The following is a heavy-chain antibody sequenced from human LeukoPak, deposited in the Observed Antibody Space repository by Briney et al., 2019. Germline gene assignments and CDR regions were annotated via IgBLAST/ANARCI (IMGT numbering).Heavy chain of an antibody. D-gene: IGHD3-22*01. CDR3: ARDGLYDSSAYFLDY. Sequence: ASVKVSCKASGYTFTSYAMSWVRQAPGQGLEWMGWINTNTGNPTYAQGFTGRFVFSLDTSVSTAYLQISSLKAEDTAIYYCARDGLYDSSAYFLDYWGQGTLVTVSS. CDR2: INTNTGNP. V-gene: IGHV7-4-1*02. J-gene: IGHJ4*02. CDR1: GYTFTSYA.